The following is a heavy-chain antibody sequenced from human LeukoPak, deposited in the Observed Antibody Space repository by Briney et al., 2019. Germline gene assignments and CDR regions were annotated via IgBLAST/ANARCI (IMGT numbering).Heavy chain of an antibody. D-gene: IGHD3-10*01. V-gene: IGHV5-51*01. CDR3: ASAITMVRGVAFDY. CDR1: GYRFTSYW. Sequence: GESLKTSCQGPGYRFTSYWIGWVRQMPGKGLGRMGVFYPGDSDTRYSPSFQGQVTISADKSTSTAYLQWSSLKASDTAMYYCASAITMVRGVAFDYWGQGTLVTVSS. J-gene: IGHJ4*02. CDR2: FYPGDSDT.